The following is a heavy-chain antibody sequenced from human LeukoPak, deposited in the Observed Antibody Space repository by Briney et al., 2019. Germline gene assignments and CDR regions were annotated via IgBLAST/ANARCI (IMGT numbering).Heavy chain of an antibody. V-gene: IGHV4-39*01. Sequence: SETLSLTCTVSGGSIGSSVCYWGWIRQSPGKGLEWIGSIYYSGRTYYNPSLKSRVTISVDTSKNQFSLKLSSVTAADTAVYYCARQSGWSEPFDYWGQGTLVTVSS. CDR2: IYYSGRT. CDR3: ARQSGWSEPFDY. J-gene: IGHJ4*02. CDR1: GGSIGSSVCY. D-gene: IGHD6-19*01.